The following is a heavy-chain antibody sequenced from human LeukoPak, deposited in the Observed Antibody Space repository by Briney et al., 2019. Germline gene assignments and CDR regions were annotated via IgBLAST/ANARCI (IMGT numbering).Heavy chain of an antibody. Sequence: SGGSLRLSCAASGFTFSSYSMNWVRQAPGKGLEWVSCINSISSYTYYADSVKGRFTISRDNAKNSLYLQMNSLRAEDTAVYYCASPEGTTVVTPGYWGQGTLVTVSS. J-gene: IGHJ4*02. CDR3: ASPEGTTVVTPGY. V-gene: IGHV3-21*01. CDR1: GFTFSSYS. CDR2: INSISSYT. D-gene: IGHD4-23*01.